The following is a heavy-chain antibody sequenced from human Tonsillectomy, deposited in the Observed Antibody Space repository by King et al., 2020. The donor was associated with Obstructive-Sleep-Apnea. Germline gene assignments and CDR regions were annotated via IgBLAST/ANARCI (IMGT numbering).Heavy chain of an antibody. CDR3: ARAQDVDDGDFGGVDY. J-gene: IGHJ4*02. CDR1: GFTFSNYW. CDR2: IKEDGSEK. V-gene: IGHV3-7*03. Sequence: EVQLVESGGGLVQPGGSLRLSCAASGFTFSNYWMTWVRQAPGKGLEWVANIKEDGSEKYYMDSVKGRFTISRDNAEKSLYLQMNSLRGEDTAVYFCARAQDVDDGDFGGVDYWGQGTLVTVSS. D-gene: IGHD4-17*01.